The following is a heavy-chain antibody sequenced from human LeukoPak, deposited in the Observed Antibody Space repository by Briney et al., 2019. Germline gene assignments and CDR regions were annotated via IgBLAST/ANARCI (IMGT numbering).Heavy chain of an antibody. CDR1: GFTFSSHE. J-gene: IGHJ4*02. D-gene: IGHD3-10*01. CDR2: ISGSGSTR. Sequence: GGSLRLSCAASGFTFSSHEMNWVRQAPGKGLEWVSYISGSGSTRYYADSVKGRFTISRDNAKNSLFLQMSSLRAEDTAVYYCARGDGAGHYWGQGALVTVSS. CDR3: ARGDGAGHY. V-gene: IGHV3-48*03.